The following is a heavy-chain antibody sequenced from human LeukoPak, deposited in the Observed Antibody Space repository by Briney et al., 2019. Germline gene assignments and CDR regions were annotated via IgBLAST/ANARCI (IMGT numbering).Heavy chain of an antibody. Sequence: GGSLRLSCAASGFTFSSYAMHWVRQAPGKGLEWVAVISYDGSNKYYADSVKGRFTISRDNSKNTLYLQMNSLRAEDTAVYYCARASSSWYKDAFDIWGQGTTVTVSS. J-gene: IGHJ3*02. CDR3: ARASSSWYKDAFDI. D-gene: IGHD6-13*01. V-gene: IGHV3-30-3*01. CDR2: ISYDGSNK. CDR1: GFTFSSYA.